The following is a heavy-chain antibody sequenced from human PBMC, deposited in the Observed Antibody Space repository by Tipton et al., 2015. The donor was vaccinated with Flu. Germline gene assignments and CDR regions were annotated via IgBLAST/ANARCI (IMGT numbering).Heavy chain of an antibody. CDR1: GGSISSFY. CDR3: ARDFSHYYDSIGNDY. V-gene: IGHV4-4*07. J-gene: IGHJ4*02. CDR2: IYTSGST. Sequence: TLSLTCTVSGGSISSFYWSWIRQPAGKGLEWIGRIYTSGSTNYNPSLKSRVTMSVDTSKNQFSLKLSSVTAADTAVYYCARDFSHYYDSIGNDYWGQGTLVTVSS. D-gene: IGHD3-22*01.